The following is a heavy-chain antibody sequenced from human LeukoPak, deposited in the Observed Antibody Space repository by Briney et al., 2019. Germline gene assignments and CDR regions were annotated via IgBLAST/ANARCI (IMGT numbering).Heavy chain of an antibody. CDR1: GGSISSPSYY. V-gene: IGHV4-61*02. CDR2: IFSSGST. J-gene: IGHJ4*02. Sequence: LSQTLSLTCTVSGGSISSPSYYWSWIRQSADEKLEWIGRIFSSGSTSFNPSLQSRVIISLDTSRNQFSLRLSSVTAADSAVYYCAREDTDYGAGYWGQGTLVTVSS. D-gene: IGHD4-17*01. CDR3: AREDTDYGAGY.